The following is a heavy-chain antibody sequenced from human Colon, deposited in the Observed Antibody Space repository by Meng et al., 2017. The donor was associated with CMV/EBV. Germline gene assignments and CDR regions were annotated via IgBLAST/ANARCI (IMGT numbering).Heavy chain of an antibody. D-gene: IGHD2-15*01. J-gene: IGHJ3*02. Sequence: SETLSLTCTVSDGSIGNYFWTWIRQPPGKGLEYIGCVYYSGYTDYNASLKSRVTMSLDTSNNQISLKLDSVTAADTADYYCARVAGYLTTCGIRFNKPLDTWGPGTRVTVSS. V-gene: IGHV4-59*01. CDR1: DGSIGNYF. CDR3: ARVAGYLTTCGIRFNKPLDT. CDR2: VYYSGYT.